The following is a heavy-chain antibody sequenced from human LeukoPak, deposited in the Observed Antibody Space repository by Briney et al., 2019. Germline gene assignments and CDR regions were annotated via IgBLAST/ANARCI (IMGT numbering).Heavy chain of an antibody. J-gene: IGHJ4*02. CDR2: ISSSGSTI. Sequence: GGSLRLSCAASGFTFSDYYMSWIRQAPGKGLERVSYISSSGSTIYYADSVKGRFTISRGNAKNSLYLQMNSLRAEDTAVYYCARDSSAGTTFYFDYWGQGTLVTVSS. CDR3: ARDSSAGTTFYFDY. D-gene: IGHD1-7*01. CDR1: GFTFSDYY. V-gene: IGHV3-11*01.